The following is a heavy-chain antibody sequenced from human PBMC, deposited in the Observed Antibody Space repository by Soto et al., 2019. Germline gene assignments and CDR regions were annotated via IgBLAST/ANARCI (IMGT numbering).Heavy chain of an antibody. Sequence: GGSLRLSCAASGFTFSSYAMSWVRQAPGKGLEWVSAISGSGGSTYYADSVKGRFTISRDNSKNTLYLQMNSLRAEDTAVYYCAKLRGIAVAGTLTAFDIWGQGTMVTVSS. CDR2: ISGSGGST. V-gene: IGHV3-23*01. D-gene: IGHD6-19*01. J-gene: IGHJ3*02. CDR1: GFTFSSYA. CDR3: AKLRGIAVAGTLTAFDI.